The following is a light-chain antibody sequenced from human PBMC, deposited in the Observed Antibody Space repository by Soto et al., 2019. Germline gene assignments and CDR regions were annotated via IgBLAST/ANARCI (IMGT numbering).Light chain of an antibody. CDR2: GAS. CDR3: QQRSNWPPIT. J-gene: IGKJ5*01. V-gene: IGKV3-15*01. Sequence: EIVMTQSPGTLSVSPGERATLSCRASLSVSTNLAWYQQKPGQAPRLLIYGASTRATGISARFSGSGSGTDFTLTISSLEPEDFAVYYCQQRSNWPPITFGQGTRLEI. CDR1: LSVSTN.